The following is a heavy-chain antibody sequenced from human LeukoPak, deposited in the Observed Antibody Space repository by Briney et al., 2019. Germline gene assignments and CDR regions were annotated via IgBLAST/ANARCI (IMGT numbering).Heavy chain of an antibody. D-gene: IGHD6-25*01. V-gene: IGHV1-46*01. Sequence: GASVKVSCKASGYTFTNYDMHWVRQAPGQGLEWMGVINPSGANTGYAQKFQGRVSLTRDTSTSTVYMELSSLRSQDTAVYYCARGPAAANFDYWGQGTLVTVSS. CDR3: ARGPAAANFDY. CDR1: GYTFTNYD. CDR2: INPSGANT. J-gene: IGHJ4*02.